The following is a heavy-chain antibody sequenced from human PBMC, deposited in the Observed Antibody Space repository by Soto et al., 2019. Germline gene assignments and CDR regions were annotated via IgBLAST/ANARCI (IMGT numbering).Heavy chain of an antibody. CDR1: GGTINSGDYF. Sequence: SETLSLTCSVSGGTINSGDYFWSWIRQPPGKGLEWIGSIFYTGSTYYSPSLKSRASMSMDTSKNQFSLRLRSLTAADTAVYYCARAGGIYYDSSGFLHYWGQGALVTVSS. D-gene: IGHD3-22*01. CDR3: ARAGGIYYDSSGFLHY. J-gene: IGHJ4*02. CDR2: IFYTGST. V-gene: IGHV4-30-4*02.